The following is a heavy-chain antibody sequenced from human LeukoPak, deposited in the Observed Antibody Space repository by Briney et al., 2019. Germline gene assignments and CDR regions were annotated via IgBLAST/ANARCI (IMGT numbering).Heavy chain of an antibody. D-gene: IGHD3-22*01. J-gene: IGHJ4*02. CDR3: ARDQYYYDSSAPPLY. Sequence: GGSLRLSCAASGFTFSDYYMSWMRQAPGKGLEWVSYIISSGKTIYYADSVKGRFTISRDNAKNSLYLQMNSLRAEDTAVYYCARDQYYYDSSAPPLYWGQGTLVTVSS. V-gene: IGHV3-11*01. CDR1: GFTFSDYY. CDR2: IISSGKTI.